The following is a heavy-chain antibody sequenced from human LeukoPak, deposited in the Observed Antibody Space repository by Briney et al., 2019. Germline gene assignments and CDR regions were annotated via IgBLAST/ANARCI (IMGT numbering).Heavy chain of an antibody. CDR1: GFTFNTYS. CDR2: ISTSSSWI. Sequence: PGRSLRLSCAASGFTFNTYSMKWVRQAPGEGLEWVSYISTSSSWIQYADSVKGRFTISRDDAKSSLHLQMTSLRDEDTAVYFCAREGHYGALDVWGQGTMVTVSS. V-gene: IGHV3-48*02. CDR3: AREGHYGALDV. J-gene: IGHJ3*01. D-gene: IGHD3-10*01.